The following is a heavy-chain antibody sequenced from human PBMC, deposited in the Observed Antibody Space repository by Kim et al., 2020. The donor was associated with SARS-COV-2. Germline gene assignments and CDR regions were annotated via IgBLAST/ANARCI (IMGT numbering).Heavy chain of an antibody. D-gene: IGHD1-26*01. V-gene: IGHV5-51*01. CDR1: GYTFINYW. Sequence: GESLKISCKGSGYTFINYWIGWVRQMPRKDLEWMGIIYPGDSDTRYNPSFRGQVTISADKSISTAYLHWDSLKASDTAMYYCVRGLQTDYLSWFDPWGQGTLVTVSS. CDR3: VRGLQTDYLSWFDP. CDR2: IYPGDSDT. J-gene: IGHJ5*01.